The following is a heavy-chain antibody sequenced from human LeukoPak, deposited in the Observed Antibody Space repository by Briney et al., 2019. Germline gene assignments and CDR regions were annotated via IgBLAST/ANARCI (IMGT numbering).Heavy chain of an antibody. CDR2: ISGGGGTT. V-gene: IGHV3-23*01. CDR1: GFTFSTYA. CDR3: AKYFGSGSRFSDY. J-gene: IGHJ4*02. Sequence: PGASLRHSCAASGFTFSTYAMTWVRQAPEKGLEWVSAISGGGGTTTYADSVKGRFTISRDNPKNTLYLQMNSLRAEDTAVYYCAKYFGSGSRFSDYWGQGTLVTVSS. D-gene: IGHD3-10*01.